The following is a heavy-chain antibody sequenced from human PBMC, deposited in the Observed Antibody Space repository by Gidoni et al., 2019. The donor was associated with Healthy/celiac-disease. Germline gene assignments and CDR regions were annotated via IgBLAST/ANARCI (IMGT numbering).Heavy chain of an antibody. J-gene: IGHJ6*03. Sequence: EVKLVESGGGLVKPGGSLKLACAASGFPFSGSAMHWVRQASGKGLEWVGRIRSKANSYATAYAASVKGRFTISRYDSKNTAYLQMNSLKTEDTAVYYCTAHPPIYYDILTGSAYYYYYMDVWGKGTTVTVSS. CDR2: IRSKANSYAT. CDR3: TAHPPIYYDILTGSAYYYYYMDV. V-gene: IGHV3-73*01. D-gene: IGHD3-9*01. CDR1: GFPFSGSA.